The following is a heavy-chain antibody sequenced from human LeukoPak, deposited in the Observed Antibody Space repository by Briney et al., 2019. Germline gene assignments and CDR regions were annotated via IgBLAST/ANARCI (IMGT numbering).Heavy chain of an antibody. V-gene: IGHV3-66*01. CDR2: IYSGGTT. CDR3: ARDSPAVTTNTYA. CDR1: GFTVGNNY. Sequence: PGGSLRLSCAASGFTVGNNYMNWVRQAPGKGLEWVSLIYSGGTTYYADSVKGRFTISRDSSKNTLYLQMNSLRVEDTAVYYCARDSPAVTTNTYAWGQGTLVTVSS. D-gene: IGHD3-3*01. J-gene: IGHJ5*02.